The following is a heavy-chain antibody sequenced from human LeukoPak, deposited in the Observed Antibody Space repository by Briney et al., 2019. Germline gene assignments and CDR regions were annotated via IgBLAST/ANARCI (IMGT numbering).Heavy chain of an antibody. V-gene: IGHV4-39*07. D-gene: IGHD2-21*01. CDR2: IYYSGST. J-gene: IGHJ6*03. Sequence: SETLSLTCTVSGGSISSSSYYWGWIRQPPGKGLEWIGSIYYSGSTYYNPSLKSRVTISADTSKNQFSLNLSSVTAADTAVYYCARVGYYPDYYMDVWGKGTTVTVSS. CDR1: GGSISSSSYY. CDR3: ARVGYYPDYYMDV.